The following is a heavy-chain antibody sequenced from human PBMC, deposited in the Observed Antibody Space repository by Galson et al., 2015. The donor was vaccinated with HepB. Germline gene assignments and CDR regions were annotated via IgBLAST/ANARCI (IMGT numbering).Heavy chain of an antibody. CDR2: INHSGST. CDR3: ARVKVSSSWWGRRAFDI. Sequence: TLSLTCAVYGGSFSGYYWSWIRQPPGKGLEWIGEINHSGSTNYNPSLKSRVTISVDTSKNQFSLKLSSVTAADTAVYYCARVKVSSSWWGRRAFDIWGQGTMVTVSS. CDR1: GGSFSGYY. J-gene: IGHJ3*02. D-gene: IGHD6-13*01. V-gene: IGHV4-34*01.